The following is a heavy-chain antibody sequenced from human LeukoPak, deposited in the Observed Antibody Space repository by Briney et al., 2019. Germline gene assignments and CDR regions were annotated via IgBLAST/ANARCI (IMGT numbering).Heavy chain of an antibody. D-gene: IGHD6-6*01. J-gene: IGHJ4*02. CDR1: GGSMTSYY. V-gene: IGHV4-59*08. CDR2: IYYTGST. Sequence: SQTLSLTCTVSGGSMTSYYWSWIGQRPGKGLDCIGNIYYTGSTNYNPSLKSRVTMSVDSSKGQLSLKLTSLTAADSAVYYCARRSTLENFFDSWGQGTPVTVSS. CDR3: ARRSTLENFFDS.